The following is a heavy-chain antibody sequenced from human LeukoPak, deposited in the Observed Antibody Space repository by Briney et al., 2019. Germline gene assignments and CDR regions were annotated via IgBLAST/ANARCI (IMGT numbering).Heavy chain of an antibody. V-gene: IGHV3-7*04. J-gene: IGHJ4*02. Sequence: SEGSLRLSCAASGFTFSNFWMGWVRQAPGKGLEWVASTKYDESEKRYVDSVKGRFTISRDNAKNSLYLQMNSLRGEDTAVYFCTRVTTNGYFEYWGQGSLVTVSS. CDR1: GFTFSNFW. CDR3: TRVTTNGYFEY. D-gene: IGHD1-1*01. CDR2: TKYDESEK.